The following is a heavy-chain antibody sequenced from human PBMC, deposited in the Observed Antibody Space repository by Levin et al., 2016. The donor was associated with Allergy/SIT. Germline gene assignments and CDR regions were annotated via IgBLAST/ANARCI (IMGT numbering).Heavy chain of an antibody. V-gene: IGHV4-38-2*02. CDR2: IHHTGKT. D-gene: IGHD3-22*01. J-gene: IGHJ4*02. CDR1: GYSINIAYY. CDR3: ARVVTSGGYYSEIDS. Sequence: SETLSLTCTVSGYSINIAYYWDWIRQPPGKGLEWIGTIHHTGKTHYNPSLKSRVTISVDTSENQFSLKLSSVTAADTAVYFCARVVTSGGYYSEIDSWGPGALVTVSS.